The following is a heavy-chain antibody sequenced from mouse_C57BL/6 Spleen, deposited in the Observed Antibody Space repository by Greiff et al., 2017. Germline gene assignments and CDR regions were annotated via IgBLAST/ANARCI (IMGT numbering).Heavy chain of an antibody. CDR3: ARDWGATGKGAWFAY. CDR2: ISDGGSYT. CDR1: GFTFSSYA. D-gene: IGHD4-1*02. Sequence: EVQLVESGGGLVKPGGSLKLSCAASGFTFSSYAMSWVRQTPEKRLEWVATISDGGSYTYYPDNVKGRFTISRDNAKNNLYLQMSHLKSEDTAMYYCARDWGATGKGAWFAYWCQGTLVTVSA. V-gene: IGHV5-4*01. J-gene: IGHJ3*01.